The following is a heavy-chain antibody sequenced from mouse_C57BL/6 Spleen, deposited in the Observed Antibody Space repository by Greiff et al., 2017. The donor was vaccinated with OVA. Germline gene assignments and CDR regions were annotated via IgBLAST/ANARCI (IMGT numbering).Heavy chain of an antibody. CDR2: IDPSDSNT. CDR3: ARSVDY. J-gene: IGHJ4*01. Sequence: QVQLQQPGAELVKPGASVKLSCKASGYTFTSYCMQWVKQRPGQGLEWIGEIDPSDSNTNYNPKFKGKATLTVDTSSNTAYMQLSSLTSEDSAVYYCARSVDYWGQGTTLTVSS. CDR1: GYTFTSYC. V-gene: IGHV1-50*01.